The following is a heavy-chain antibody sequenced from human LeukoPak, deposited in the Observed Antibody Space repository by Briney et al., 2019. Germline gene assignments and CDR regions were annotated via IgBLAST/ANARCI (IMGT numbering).Heavy chain of an antibody. CDR1: GGSISSYY. J-gene: IGHJ4*02. Sequence: PSETLSLTCTVSGGSISSYYWSWIRQPPGKGLERIGYIYYSGSTNYNPSLKSRVTISVDTSKNQFSLKLSSVTAADTAVYYCARDGDDYGDSYYFDYWGQGTLVTVSS. CDR3: ARDGDDYGDSYYFDY. V-gene: IGHV4-59*01. D-gene: IGHD4-17*01. CDR2: IYYSGST.